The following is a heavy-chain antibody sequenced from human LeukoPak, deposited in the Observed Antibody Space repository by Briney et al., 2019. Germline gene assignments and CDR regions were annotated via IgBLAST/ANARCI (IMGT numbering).Heavy chain of an antibody. J-gene: IGHJ6*04. CDR2: ISGSGGST. Sequence: GGSLRPSCAASGFTFSSYAMSWVRQAPGKGLEWVSAISGSGGSTYYADSVKGRFTISRDNSKNSLYLQMNSLRAEDTAVYYCARDSTSLPIWGKGTTVTVSS. V-gene: IGHV3-23*01. D-gene: IGHD2-2*01. CDR3: ARDSTSLPI. CDR1: GFTFSSYA.